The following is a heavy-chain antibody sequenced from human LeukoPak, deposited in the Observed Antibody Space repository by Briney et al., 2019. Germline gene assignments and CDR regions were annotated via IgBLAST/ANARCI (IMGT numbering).Heavy chain of an antibody. D-gene: IGHD6-13*01. CDR1: GYTFTSYG. CDR3: ARSIAAAGYDAFDI. V-gene: IGHV1-18*01. Sequence: ASVKVSCKASGYTFTSYGISWVRRAPGQGLEWMGWISTYNGDTNYAQKLQGRVTMTTDTSTNTAYMELRSLRSDDTAVYYCARSIAAAGYDAFDIWGQGTMVTVSS. CDR2: ISTYNGDT. J-gene: IGHJ3*02.